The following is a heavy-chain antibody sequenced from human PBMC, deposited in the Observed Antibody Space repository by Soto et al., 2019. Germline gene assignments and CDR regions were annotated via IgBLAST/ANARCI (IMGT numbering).Heavy chain of an antibody. V-gene: IGHV1-18*01. CDR3: ARGRYGDY. J-gene: IGHJ4*02. Sequence: QVHLVQSGAEVKKPGAPVKVSCKGSGYTFTSYGITWVRQAPGQGLEWMGWISAHNGNTDYAQRLQGRVTVTRDTSTSPAYMELRSLRSDDTAVYYCARGRYGDYWGQGALVTVSS. CDR1: GYTFTSYG. CDR2: ISAHNGNT. D-gene: IGHD1-1*01.